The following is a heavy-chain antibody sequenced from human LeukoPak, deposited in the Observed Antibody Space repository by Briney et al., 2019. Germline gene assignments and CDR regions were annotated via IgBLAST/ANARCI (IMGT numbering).Heavy chain of an antibody. V-gene: IGHV4-4*02. CDR3: ARGLRFLEWPVFDY. Sequence: SETLSLTCAVSGGSISSSNWWSWVRQPPGKGLEWIGEIYHSGSTNYNPSLKSRVTISVDTSKNQFSLKLSSVTAADTAVYYCARGLRFLEWPVFDYWGQGTLVTVSS. J-gene: IGHJ4*02. CDR2: IYHSGST. CDR1: GGSISSSNW. D-gene: IGHD3-3*01.